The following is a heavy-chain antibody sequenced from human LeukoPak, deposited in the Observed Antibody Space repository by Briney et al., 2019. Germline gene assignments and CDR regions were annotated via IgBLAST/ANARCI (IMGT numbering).Heavy chain of an antibody. D-gene: IGHD1-26*01. J-gene: IGHJ6*03. CDR2: ISGSGSRT. Sequence: SGGSLRLSCAASRFTFINYAMSWVRQAPGRGLEWVSAISGSGSRTYYADSVKGRFTISRDNSNNTLYLQMNSLRVEDTAVYYCAKAGGATYYYYSHMDVWGKGTTVTVSS. V-gene: IGHV3-23*01. CDR1: RFTFINYA. CDR3: AKAGGATYYYYSHMDV.